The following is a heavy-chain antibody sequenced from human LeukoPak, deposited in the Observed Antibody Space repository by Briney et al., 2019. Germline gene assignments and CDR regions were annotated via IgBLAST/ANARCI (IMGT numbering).Heavy chain of an antibody. Sequence: SETLSLTCTVSGGSISGYYWSWIRQPPGKGLEWIGYIYYSGSTNYNPSLKSRVTISVDTSKNQFSLKLSSVTAADKAVYYCARVNSYGSAFDYWGQGTLVTVSS. CDR2: IYYSGST. CDR1: GGSISGYY. D-gene: IGHD5-18*01. J-gene: IGHJ4*02. CDR3: ARVNSYGSAFDY. V-gene: IGHV4-59*01.